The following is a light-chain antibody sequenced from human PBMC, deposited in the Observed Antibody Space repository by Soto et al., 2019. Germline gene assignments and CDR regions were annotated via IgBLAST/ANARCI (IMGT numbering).Light chain of an antibody. V-gene: IGLV2-8*01. J-gene: IGLJ3*02. CDR2: EVT. Sequence: QSVLPQPPSAAGSPGQSVTISCTGTSSDVGGYNYVSWYQQYPGRAPTLMIYEVTKRPSGVPDRFSGSKSGNTASLTVSGLQAEDEADYYCSSYAASNNFYFVFGGGTKLTVL. CDR1: SSDVGGYNY. CDR3: SSYAASNNFYFV.